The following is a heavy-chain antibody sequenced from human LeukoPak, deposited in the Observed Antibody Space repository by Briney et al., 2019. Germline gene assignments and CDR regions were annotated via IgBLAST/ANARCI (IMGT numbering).Heavy chain of an antibody. CDR2: IYSGGST. V-gene: IGHV3-66*01. J-gene: IGHJ4*02. CDR1: GFTVSSNY. Sequence: GGSLRLSCAASGFTVSSNYMSWVRQAPGKGLEWVSLIYSGGSTYYADSVKGRFTIFRDSSKNTLYLQMNSLRAEDTALYYCASSRSSTWYGLEYWGQGTLVTVSS. D-gene: IGHD6-13*01. CDR3: ASSRSSTWYGLEY.